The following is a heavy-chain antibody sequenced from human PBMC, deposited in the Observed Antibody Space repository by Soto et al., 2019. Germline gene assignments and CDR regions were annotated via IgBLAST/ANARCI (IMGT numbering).Heavy chain of an antibody. CDR2: ISYDGSNK. J-gene: IGHJ6*02. D-gene: IGHD4-17*01. CDR3: AKDESYGLYYYGMDV. V-gene: IGHV3-30*18. Sequence: GGSLRLSWAASGCTFSNYGMRWVRQAPGKGLEWVVVISYDGSNKYYADSVKGRFTISRDNSKNTLYLQMNSLRAEDTAVYYCAKDESYGLYYYGMDVWGQGTAVTVSS. CDR1: GCTFSNYG.